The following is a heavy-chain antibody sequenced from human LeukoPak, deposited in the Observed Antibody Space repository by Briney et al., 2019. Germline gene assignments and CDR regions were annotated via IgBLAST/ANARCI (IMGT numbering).Heavy chain of an antibody. CDR1: GGSISSGSYY. J-gene: IGHJ4*02. CDR2: INHSGST. D-gene: IGHD3-10*01. CDR3: ARRRLVRGVIRRLLDY. Sequence: SETLSLTCTVSGGSISSGSYYWSWIRQPPGKGLEWIGEINHSGSTNYNPSLKSRVTISVDTSKNQFSLKLSSVTAADTAVYYCARRRLVRGVIRRLLDYWGQGTLVTVSS. V-gene: IGHV4-39*07.